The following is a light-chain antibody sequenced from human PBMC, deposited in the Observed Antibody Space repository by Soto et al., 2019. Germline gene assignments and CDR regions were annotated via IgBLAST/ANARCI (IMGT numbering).Light chain of an antibody. Sequence: DIQMTQSPSSLSASVGDRVTITCRASQSISSYLNWYQQKPGKAPKLLIYAASSLQSGVPSSFRGSGPPKDVTLTISSLQPEEFATYYCQQSYSTPYTFGQGTKLEIK. CDR2: AAS. V-gene: IGKV1-39*01. CDR3: QQSYSTPYT. J-gene: IGKJ2*01. CDR1: QSISSY.